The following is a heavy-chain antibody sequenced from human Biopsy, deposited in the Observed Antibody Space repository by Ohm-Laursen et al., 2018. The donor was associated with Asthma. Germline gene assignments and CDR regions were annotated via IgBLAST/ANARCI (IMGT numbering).Heavy chain of an antibody. Sequence: TLSFTCTVSGGSINIGDYYWSWIRQHPVKGLEWIGYIYYSGSTYYNPSLKSRVSISLDTSKNRFSLSLTSVTAADTAVYYCARTTYGDDGFDPWGQGTLVTVSS. CDR2: IYYSGST. CDR1: GGSINIGDYY. J-gene: IGHJ5*02. D-gene: IGHD4-17*01. CDR3: ARTTYGDDGFDP. V-gene: IGHV4-31*03.